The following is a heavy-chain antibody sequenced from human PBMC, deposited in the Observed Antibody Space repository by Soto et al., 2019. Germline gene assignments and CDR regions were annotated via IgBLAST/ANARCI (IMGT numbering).Heavy chain of an antibody. CDR1: GGSISSGGYY. J-gene: IGHJ3*02. CDR2: IYYSGST. Sequence: QVQLQESGPGLVKPSQTLSLTCTVSGGSISSGGYYWSWIRQHPGKGLERIGYIYYSGSTYYNPSLKSRVTISVDTSKNQFSLKLSSVTAADTAVYYCARGRITMIVVPLDAFDIWGQGTMVTVSS. V-gene: IGHV4-31*03. CDR3: ARGRITMIVVPLDAFDI. D-gene: IGHD3-22*01.